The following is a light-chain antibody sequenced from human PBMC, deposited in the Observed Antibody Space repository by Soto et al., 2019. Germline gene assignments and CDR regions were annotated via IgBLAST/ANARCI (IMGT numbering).Light chain of an antibody. CDR3: QSYDSTLSARYV. Sequence: SVLSQPPSVSGAPGERVTISCTGSSSNIGAGYDVHWYQQRPGTAPKLLIFGNTNRPSGVPDRFSGSKSGTSASLAINGLQAEDEGDYYCQSYDSTLSARYVFGTGTKVTVL. CDR1: SSNIGAGYD. V-gene: IGLV1-40*01. J-gene: IGLJ1*01. CDR2: GNT.